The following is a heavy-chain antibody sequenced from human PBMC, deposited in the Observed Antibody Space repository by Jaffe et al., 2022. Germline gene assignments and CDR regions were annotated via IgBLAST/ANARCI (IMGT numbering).Heavy chain of an antibody. CDR2: FYYSGST. Sequence: QLQLQESGPGLVKPSETLSLTCTVSGGSITSNSYYWGWIRQPPGKGLEWIGSFYYSGSTYYNPSLKSRVTISVDTSKNQFSLKLSSVTAADTAVYYCTRPRYSSSWPLDYWGQGTLVTVSS. CDR1: GGSITSNSYY. D-gene: IGHD6-13*01. CDR3: TRPRYSSSWPLDY. V-gene: IGHV4-39*01. J-gene: IGHJ4*02.